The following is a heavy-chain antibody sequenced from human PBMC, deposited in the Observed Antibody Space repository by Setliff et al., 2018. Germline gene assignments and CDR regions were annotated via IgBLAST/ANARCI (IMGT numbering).Heavy chain of an antibody. J-gene: IGHJ4*02. CDR1: GGSISSGTNY. D-gene: IGHD3-10*01. Sequence: SETLSLTCTVSGGSISSGTNYWSWIRQPAGRGLEWIGHIDPSGNTNYQPSLKSRVTISGDTSKNQFSLKLTSVTAADTAVYYCARSLGSGSYYNSRPFYSDYWGQGTLVTVSA. CDR3: ARSLGSGSYYNSRPFYSDY. CDR2: IDPSGNT. V-gene: IGHV4-61*09.